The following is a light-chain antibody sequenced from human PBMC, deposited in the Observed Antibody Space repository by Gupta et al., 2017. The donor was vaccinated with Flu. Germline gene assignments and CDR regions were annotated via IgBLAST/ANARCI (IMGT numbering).Light chain of an antibody. Sequence: QSVLTQPPSLSGAPGQRVTMSCSGSISNIGAGYDVHWYQQLPGTAPKLLIYGNNNRPSGVPDRFSGSKSGTSASLAITGLQAEDEADYYCQSYDSSLSGSVFGGGTKLTVL. CDR1: ISNIGAGYD. J-gene: IGLJ3*02. CDR2: GNN. CDR3: QSYDSSLSGSV. V-gene: IGLV1-40*01.